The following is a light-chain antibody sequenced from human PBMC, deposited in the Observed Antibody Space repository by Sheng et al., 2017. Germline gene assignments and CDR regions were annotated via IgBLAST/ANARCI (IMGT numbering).Light chain of an antibody. Sequence: DIQMTQSPSTLSASVGDRVTITCRASQSISSWLAWYQQKPGKAPKLLIYKASSLESGVPSRFSGSGSGTDFYFTISSLQPEDIATYYCQQYDNLPPGITFGPGTKVDIK. CDR3: QQYDNLPPGIT. V-gene: IGKV1-5*03. CDR1: QSISSW. CDR2: KAS. J-gene: IGKJ3*01.